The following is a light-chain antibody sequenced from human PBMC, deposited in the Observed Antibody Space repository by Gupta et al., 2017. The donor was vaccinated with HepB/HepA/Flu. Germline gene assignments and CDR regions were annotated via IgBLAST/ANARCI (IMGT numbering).Light chain of an antibody. CDR1: SSDVGDYTY. V-gene: IGLV2-14*03. CDR3: SSYTSSSSWV. CDR2: DVN. Sequence: QSALTQPASVSGSPGQSITISCTGTSSDVGDYTYVSWYQQHPGKAPKLMIYDVNNRPSGVSNRFSGSKSGNTASLTISGLQAEDEADYYCSSYTSSSSWVFGGGTKLTVL. J-gene: IGLJ3*02.